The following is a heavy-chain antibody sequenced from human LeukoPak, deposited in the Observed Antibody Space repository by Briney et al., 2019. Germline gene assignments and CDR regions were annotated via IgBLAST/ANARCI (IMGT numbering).Heavy chain of an antibody. CDR3: AKHMGYRWHPANFDD. V-gene: IGHV3-74*01. Sequence: GGSLRLSCAASGFTFSSYWMHWVRQAPGKGLVWVSRIKSDGSSTSYADSVKGRFTISRDNSKNTLYLRMNSLRDDDTAVYYCAKHMGYRWHPANFDDWGQGTLATVSS. J-gene: IGHJ4*02. CDR1: GFTFSSYW. CDR2: IKSDGSST. D-gene: IGHD5-24*01.